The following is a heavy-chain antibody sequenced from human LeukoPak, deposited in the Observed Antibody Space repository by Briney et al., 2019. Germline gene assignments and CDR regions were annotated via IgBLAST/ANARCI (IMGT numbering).Heavy chain of an antibody. Sequence: ASVKVSYKASGYTFTSYAMHWVRQAPGQRLEWMGWINAGNGNTKYSQKFQGRVTITRDTSASTAYMELSSLRSEDTAVYYCARDSWELGSLPSYWGQGTLVTVSS. J-gene: IGHJ4*02. V-gene: IGHV1-3*01. D-gene: IGHD1-26*01. CDR1: GYTFTSYA. CDR3: ARDSWELGSLPSY. CDR2: INAGNGNT.